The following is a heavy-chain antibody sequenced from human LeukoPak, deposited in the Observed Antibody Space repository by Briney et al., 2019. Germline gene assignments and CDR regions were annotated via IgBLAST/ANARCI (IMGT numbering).Heavy chain of an antibody. V-gene: IGHV3-53*01. CDR3: ARDSGRNYPYMDV. Sequence: PGGSLRLSCAASGFTVSSNYMSWVRQAPGKGLEWVSVIYSGGSTYYADSVKGRFTISRDNAKNSLYLQMNSLRAEDTAVYYCARDSGRNYPYMDVWGKGTTVTVSS. J-gene: IGHJ6*03. CDR1: GFTVSSNY. CDR2: IYSGGST. D-gene: IGHD1-14*01.